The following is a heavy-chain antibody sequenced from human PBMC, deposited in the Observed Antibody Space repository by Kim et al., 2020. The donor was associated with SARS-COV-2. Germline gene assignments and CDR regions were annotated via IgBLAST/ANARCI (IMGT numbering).Heavy chain of an antibody. CDR1: GFTFSSYG. D-gene: IGHD6-19*01. V-gene: IGHV3-33*01. CDR2: IWYDGSNK. Sequence: GGSLRLSCAASGFTFSSYGMHWVRQAPGKGLEWVAVIWYDGSNKYYADSVKGRFTISRDNSKNTLYLQMNSLRAEDTAVYYCARVGYSSGWFYFDYWGQGTLVTVSS. CDR3: ARVGYSSGWFYFDY. J-gene: IGHJ4*02.